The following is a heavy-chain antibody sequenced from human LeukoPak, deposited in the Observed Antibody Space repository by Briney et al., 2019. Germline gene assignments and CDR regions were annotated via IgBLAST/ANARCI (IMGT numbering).Heavy chain of an antibody. CDR3: AKDLIKVGPTRFRNYYYYMDV. Sequence: GGSLRLSCAASGFTFSSYAMSWVRQAPGKGLEWVSAISGSGGSTYYADSLKGRFTISRDNAKNSLYLQMNSLRAEDTAVYYCAKDLIKVGPTRFRNYYYYMDVWGKGTTVTVSS. CDR1: GFTFSSYA. CDR2: ISGSGGST. V-gene: IGHV3-23*01. D-gene: IGHD1-26*01. J-gene: IGHJ6*03.